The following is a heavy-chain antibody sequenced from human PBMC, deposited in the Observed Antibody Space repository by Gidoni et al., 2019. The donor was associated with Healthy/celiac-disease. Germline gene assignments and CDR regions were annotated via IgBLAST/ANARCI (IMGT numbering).Heavy chain of an antibody. Sequence: QVTLKESGPVLVKPTETLTLTCTVSGFSLSNARMGVSWIRQPPGKALEWLAHIFSNDEKSYSTSMKSRLTISKDTSKSQVVLTMTNMDPVDTATYYCARVTYYYDSSGYYSAFDIWGQGTMVTVSS. CDR2: IFSNDEK. CDR3: ARVTYYYDSSGYYSAFDI. CDR1: GFSLSNARMG. J-gene: IGHJ3*02. D-gene: IGHD3-22*01. V-gene: IGHV2-26*01.